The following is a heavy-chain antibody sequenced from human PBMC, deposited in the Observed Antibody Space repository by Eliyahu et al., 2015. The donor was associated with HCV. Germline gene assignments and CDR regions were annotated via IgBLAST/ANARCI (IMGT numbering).Heavy chain of an antibody. J-gene: IGHJ5*02. CDR1: GGSFSGYY. V-gene: IGHV4-34*01. Sequence: QVQLQQWGAGLLKPSETLSLTCAVYGGSFSGYYWSWIRQPPGKGLEWIGEINHSGSTNYNPSLKSRVTISVDTSKNQFSLKLSSVTAADTAVYYCARGDPGGWFDPWGQGTLVTVSS. CDR2: INHSGST. CDR3: ARGDPGGWFDP. D-gene: IGHD3-10*01.